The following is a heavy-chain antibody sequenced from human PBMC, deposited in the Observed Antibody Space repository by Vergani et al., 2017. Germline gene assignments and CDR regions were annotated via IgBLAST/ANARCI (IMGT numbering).Heavy chain of an antibody. Sequence: QVQLQESGPGLVKPSQTLSLTCTVSGGSISSGSYYWSWIRQPAGKGLEWIGRIYTSGSTNYNPSLKSRVTISVDTSKNQFSLKLNSLTAADTAVYYCARAAAAALDYWGQGTLVTVSS. CDR2: IYTSGST. D-gene: IGHD6-13*01. CDR1: GGSISSGSYY. V-gene: IGHV4-61*02. CDR3: ARAAAAALDY. J-gene: IGHJ4*02.